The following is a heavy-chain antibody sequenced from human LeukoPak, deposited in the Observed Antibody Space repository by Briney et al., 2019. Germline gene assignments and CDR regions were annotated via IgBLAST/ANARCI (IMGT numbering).Heavy chain of an antibody. Sequence: PSETLSLTCAVYGGSFSGYYWNWIRQPPGKGLEWIGEINHSGSTNYNPSLKSRVTISVDTSKNQFSLKLSSVTAADTAVYYCASSRNYLLLVRGQGTLVTVSS. D-gene: IGHD4-11*01. CDR1: GGSFSGYY. CDR3: ASSRNYLLLV. V-gene: IGHV4-34*01. CDR2: INHSGST. J-gene: IGHJ4*02.